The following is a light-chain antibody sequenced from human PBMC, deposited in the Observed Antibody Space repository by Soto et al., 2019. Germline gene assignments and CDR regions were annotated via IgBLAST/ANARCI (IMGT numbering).Light chain of an antibody. V-gene: IGLV2-14*03. J-gene: IGLJ1*01. CDR2: DVS. CDR3: SSYTSSTTEA. Sequence: SVLPKPASVSGSPGQSIAISCPGTSSDVGGYDYVSWYQQHPGKAPKLMIYDVSSRPSGVSNRFSGSKSGNTASLTISGFQAEDEADYYCSSYTSSTTEAFGPGTKVTVL. CDR1: SSDVGGYDY.